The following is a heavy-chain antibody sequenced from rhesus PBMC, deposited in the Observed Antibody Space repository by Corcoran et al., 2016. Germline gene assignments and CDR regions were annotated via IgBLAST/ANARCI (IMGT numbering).Heavy chain of an antibody. CDR1: GGSISSSYG. Sequence: VQLQESGPGLVKPSETLSLTCAVSGGSISSSYGMHWVRQAPGKGLEWVAVISYDGSKKYYADSVKDRFTISRDNSKNMLYLQMNNLRLEDTAVYYCARDIGGTYFYDYGLDSWGQGVVVTVSS. CDR2: ISYDGSKK. D-gene: IGHD3-16*01. J-gene: IGHJ6*01. V-gene: IGHV3-54*02. CDR3: ARDIGGTYFYDYGLDS.